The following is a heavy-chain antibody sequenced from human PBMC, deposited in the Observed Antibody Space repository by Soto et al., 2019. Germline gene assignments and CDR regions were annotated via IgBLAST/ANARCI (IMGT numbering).Heavy chain of an antibody. V-gene: IGHV3-49*04. CDR3: ARDSQWLVRASGVDV. CDR1: GFTFGDYT. Sequence: EVQLVEAGGGLVQPGRSRRLSCAASGFTFGDYTMSWVRQAPGEGLEWVGLIRSKAYGWTRRYAASVEGRFTISRDDSKSIVYLQMNSLTTDVSGVYYCARDSQWLVRASGVDVWGQGTTVTVSS. CDR2: IRSKAYGWTR. D-gene: IGHD6-19*01. J-gene: IGHJ6*02.